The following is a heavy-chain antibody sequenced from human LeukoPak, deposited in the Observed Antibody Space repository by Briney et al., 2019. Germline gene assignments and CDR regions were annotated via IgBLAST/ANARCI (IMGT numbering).Heavy chain of an antibody. Sequence: SLRLSCAASRFTFNKYDINWVRPAPGKGREWVSCSDERCGGTYLADAVRGRFTISRDFSTNTVYLQMNSLRSEDAATYYCAKGHCGGAGCSRRWYFFDSWGLGTQVTVPS. CDR2: SDERCGGT. V-gene: IGHV3-23*01. CDR3: AKGHCGGAGCSRRWYFFDS. CDR1: RFTFNKYD. J-gene: IGHJ4*02. D-gene: IGHD2-21*01.